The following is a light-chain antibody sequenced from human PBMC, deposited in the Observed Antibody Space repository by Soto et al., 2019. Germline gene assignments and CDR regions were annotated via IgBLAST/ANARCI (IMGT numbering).Light chain of an antibody. CDR3: QQTYSNPRT. CDR1: QSIRTY. CDR2: AAS. Sequence: DIPMTQSPSSLSASVGDRVTITCRASQSIRTYLNWYQQKPGKAPKFLIYAASTLQSGVPSRFGGSGSGTDFTLTISSLQPEDFATYYCQQTYSNPRTFGQGTKVEIK. J-gene: IGKJ1*01. V-gene: IGKV1-39*01.